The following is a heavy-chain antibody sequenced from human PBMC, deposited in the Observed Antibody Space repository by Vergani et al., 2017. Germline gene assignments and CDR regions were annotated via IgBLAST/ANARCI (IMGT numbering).Heavy chain of an antibody. CDR3: ARDRHIAVTGIAKYGMDV. D-gene: IGHD6-19*01. CDR1: GYTFTSYG. CDR2: ISAYNGNT. Sequence: QVQLVKSGAEVKKPGAPVKVSCKASGYTFTSYGISGVRQAPGQGSEWLGWISAYNGNTNYAQKHQGRVTMTTDTSTSTAYMELRSLRSDATAVYYCARDRHIAVTGIAKYGMDVWGQGTTVTVSS. J-gene: IGHJ6*02. V-gene: IGHV1-18*01.